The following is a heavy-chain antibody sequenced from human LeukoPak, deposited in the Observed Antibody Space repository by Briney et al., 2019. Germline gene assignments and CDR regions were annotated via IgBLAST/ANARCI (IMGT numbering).Heavy chain of an antibody. J-gene: IGHJ4*02. V-gene: IGHV4-39*01. D-gene: IGHD5-18*01. CDR2: IYYSGST. Sequence: ASETLSLTCTVSGGSISSSSYYWGWIRQPPGKGLEWIGSIYYSGSTYYNPSLKSRVTISVDTSKNQFSLKLSSVTAVHTAVYYCASGGTAMDPFDYWGQGTLVTVSS. CDR1: GGSISSSSYY. CDR3: ASGGTAMDPFDY.